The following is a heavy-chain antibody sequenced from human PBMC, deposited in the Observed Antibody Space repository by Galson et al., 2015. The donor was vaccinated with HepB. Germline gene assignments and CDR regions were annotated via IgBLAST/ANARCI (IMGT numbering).Heavy chain of an antibody. CDR3: AKDLLITFGGVIANPLDY. D-gene: IGHD3-16*02. CDR2: ISYDGSNK. J-gene: IGHJ4*02. V-gene: IGHV3-30*18. Sequence: SLRLSCAASGFTFSSYGTHWVRQAPGKGLEWVAVISYDGSNKYYADSVKGRFTISRDNSKNTLYLQMNSLRAEDTAVYYCAKDLLITFGGVIANPLDYWGQGTLVTVSS. CDR1: GFTFSSYG.